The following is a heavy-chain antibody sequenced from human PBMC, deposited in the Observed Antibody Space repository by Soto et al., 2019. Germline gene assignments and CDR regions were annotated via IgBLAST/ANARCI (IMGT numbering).Heavy chain of an antibody. CDR1: GFTFSSYG. V-gene: IGHV3-30*18. CDR2: ISYDGSNK. D-gene: IGHD5-18*01. CDR3: AKDQGRGGYSYGYFSPYFDY. J-gene: IGHJ4*02. Sequence: PGGSLRLSCAASGFTFSSYGRHWVRQAPGKGLEWVAVISYDGSNKYYADSVKGRFTISRDNSKNTLYLQMNSLRAEDTAVYYCAKDQGRGGYSYGYFSPYFDYWGQGTLVTVYS.